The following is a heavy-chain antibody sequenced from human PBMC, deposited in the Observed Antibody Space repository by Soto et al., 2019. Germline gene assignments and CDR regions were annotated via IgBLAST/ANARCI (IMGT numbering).Heavy chain of an antibody. D-gene: IGHD3-22*01. Sequence: PGGSLRLSCAVSGFTFNSYSMNWVRQAPGKGLEWVSSVSSFSNYMYYTDSVKGRFTISRDNAKNTLYLQMNSLRAEDTAVYYCARDYYDSSGYGPALDYWGQGTLVTVSS. J-gene: IGHJ4*02. V-gene: IGHV3-21*01. CDR2: VSSFSNYM. CDR1: GFTFNSYS. CDR3: ARDYYDSSGYGPALDY.